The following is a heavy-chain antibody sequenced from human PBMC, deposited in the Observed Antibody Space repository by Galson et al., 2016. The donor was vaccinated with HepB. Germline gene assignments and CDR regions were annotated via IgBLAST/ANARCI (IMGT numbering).Heavy chain of an antibody. CDR2: ISCSGTT. D-gene: IGHD3-3*01. CDR3: ARDRYDFWSGYPHYFDC. Sequence: SETLSLTCTVSGGSISPYYWSWIRQPPGKGLEWIGYISCSGTTNYNPSLKSRVTISVDTSKNQFSLKLSSVTAADTAVYYCARDRYDFWSGYPHYFDCWGQGTLVTVSS. CDR1: GGSISPYY. J-gene: IGHJ4*02. V-gene: IGHV4-59*01.